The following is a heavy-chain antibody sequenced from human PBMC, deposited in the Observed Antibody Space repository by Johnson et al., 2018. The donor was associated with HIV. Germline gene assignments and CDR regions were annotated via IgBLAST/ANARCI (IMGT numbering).Heavy chain of an antibody. D-gene: IGHD6-13*01. CDR1: GINFGSYW. Sequence: VQLVESGGGFVQPGGSLRLSCTASGINFGSYWMHWFRQAQGKGLVWVSQIKSDGSYTNYADPVKGRFTVSRDNAKNTLYLHMNSLRAEDTAVYYCARDPAAAALRAFDIWGQGTMVTVSS. V-gene: IGHV3-74*01. J-gene: IGHJ3*02. CDR2: IKSDGSYT. CDR3: ARDPAAAALRAFDI.